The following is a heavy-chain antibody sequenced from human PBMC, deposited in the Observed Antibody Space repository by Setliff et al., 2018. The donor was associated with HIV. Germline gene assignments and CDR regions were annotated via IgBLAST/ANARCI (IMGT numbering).Heavy chain of an antibody. Sequence: PSETLSLTCTGSGGSISSNIYFWSWIRQPAGKGLEWIGRIYASGRTNYNPSLKSRVTLSVDTSKNQFSLKVTSVTAADTAVYYCARGFGSSWGGNYYYYYMDVLGKGTTVTVSS. J-gene: IGHJ6*03. CDR3: ARGFGSSWGGNYYYYYMDV. D-gene: IGHD6-13*01. CDR1: GGSISSNIYF. CDR2: IYASGRT. V-gene: IGHV4-4*07.